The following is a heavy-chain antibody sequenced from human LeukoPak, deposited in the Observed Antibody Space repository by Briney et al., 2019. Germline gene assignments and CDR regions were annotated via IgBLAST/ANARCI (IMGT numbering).Heavy chain of an antibody. D-gene: IGHD3-22*01. CDR3: TRTYYDSSGYLFDY. CDR2: IRTKAYGGTT. J-gene: IGHJ4*02. Sequence: GGSLRLSCTASGFTSGFTFGDYAMSWVRQAPGKGLEWVGFIRTKAYGGTTEYAASVKGRFTISRDGSKSIAYLQMNSLKTEDTAVYYCTRTYYDSSGYLFDYWGQGTLVSVSS. V-gene: IGHV3-49*04. CDR1: GFTSGFTFGDYA.